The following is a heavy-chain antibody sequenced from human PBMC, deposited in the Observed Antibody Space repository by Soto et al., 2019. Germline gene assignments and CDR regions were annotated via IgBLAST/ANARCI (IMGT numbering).Heavy chain of an antibody. CDR2: ISYGGSNK. CDR3: ARTSIAAAGNWFDP. V-gene: IGHV3-30-3*01. Sequence: GGSLRLSCAASGFTFSSYAMHWVRQAPGKGLEWVAVISYGGSNKYYADSVKGRFTISRDNSKNTLYLQMNSLRAEDTAVYYCARTSIAAAGNWFDPWGQGTLVTVSS. CDR1: GFTFSSYA. J-gene: IGHJ5*02. D-gene: IGHD6-13*01.